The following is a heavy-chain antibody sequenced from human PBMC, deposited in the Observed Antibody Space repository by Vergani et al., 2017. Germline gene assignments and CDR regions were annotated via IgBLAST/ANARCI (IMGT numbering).Heavy chain of an antibody. CDR2: IYTSGST. D-gene: IGHD3-10*01. V-gene: IGHV4-61*02. CDR1: GGSISSGSYY. J-gene: IGHJ4*02. Sequence: QVQLQESGPGLVKPSQTLSLTCTVSGGSISSGSYYWSWIRQPAGKGLEWIGRIYTSGSTNYNPSLKSRVTMSVDTSKNQFSLKLSSVTAADTAVYYCERARARYYFDYWGQGTLVTVSS. CDR3: ERARARYYFDY.